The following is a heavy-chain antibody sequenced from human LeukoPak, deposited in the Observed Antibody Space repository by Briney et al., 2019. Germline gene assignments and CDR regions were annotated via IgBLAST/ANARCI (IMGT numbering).Heavy chain of an antibody. J-gene: IGHJ5*02. CDR2: INHSGST. CDR1: GGSFSGYY. CDR3: ARHDIYCSGGSCYPTKRRVSYWFDP. D-gene: IGHD2-15*01. Sequence: SETLSLTCAVYGGSFSGYYWSWIRQPPGKGLEWIGEINHSGSTNYNPSLKSRVTISVDTSKNQFSLKLSSVTAADTAVYYCARHDIYCSGGSCYPTKRRVSYWFDPWGQGTLVTVSS. V-gene: IGHV4-34*01.